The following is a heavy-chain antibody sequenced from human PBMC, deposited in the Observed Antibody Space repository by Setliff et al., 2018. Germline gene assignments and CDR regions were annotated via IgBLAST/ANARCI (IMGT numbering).Heavy chain of an antibody. D-gene: IGHD2-15*01. Sequence: PGGSLRLSCAASGFTFDDYTMHWVRQAPGKGLEWVSAISGSGGSTYYADSVKGRFTISRDDSNNTLYLQMKSLRAEDTAVYYCAKDSRYCSGGSCSEPDAFDIWGQGTMVTVSS. CDR2: ISGSGGST. J-gene: IGHJ3*02. CDR1: GFTFDDYT. V-gene: IGHV3-23*01. CDR3: AKDSRYCSGGSCSEPDAFDI.